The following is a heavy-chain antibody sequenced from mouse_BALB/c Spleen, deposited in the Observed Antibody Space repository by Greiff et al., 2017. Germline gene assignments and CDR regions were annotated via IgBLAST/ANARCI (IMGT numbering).Heavy chain of an antibody. CDR3: ASPAYYDYELFAY. J-gene: IGHJ3*01. CDR2: ISNGGGST. CDR1: GFTFSSYT. Sequence: EVQLVESGGGLVQPGGSLKLSCAASGFTFSSYTMSWVRQTPEKRLEWVAYISNGGGSTYYPDTVKGRFTISRDNAKNTLYLQMSSLKSEDTAMYYCASPAYYDYELFAYWGQGTLVTVSA. V-gene: IGHV5-12-2*01. D-gene: IGHD2-4*01.